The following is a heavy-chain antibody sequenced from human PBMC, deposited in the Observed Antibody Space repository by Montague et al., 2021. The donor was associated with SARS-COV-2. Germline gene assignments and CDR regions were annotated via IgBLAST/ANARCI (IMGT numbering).Heavy chain of an antibody. CDR3: ARGLRGHCIRTCYYL. V-gene: IGHV4-34*01. CDR2: SNQSGST. CDR1: GGSISGFQ. J-gene: IGHJ4*02. D-gene: IGHD2-21*02. Sequence: SETLSLTCALYGGSISGFQCSWIRQSPAKGLEWMGESNQSGSTNYYVSPNSRLTISLDTSKNKVSLKLTSVAAADTAVYYCARGLRGHCIRTCYYLWGQGTLVTVSS.